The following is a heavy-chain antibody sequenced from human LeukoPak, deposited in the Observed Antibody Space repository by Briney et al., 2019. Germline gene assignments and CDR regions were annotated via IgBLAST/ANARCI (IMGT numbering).Heavy chain of an antibody. CDR2: ISWDGGST. D-gene: IGHD1-1*01. V-gene: IGHV3-43*01. CDR3: ATTGTTSGY. J-gene: IGHJ4*02. Sequence: GGSLRLSCAAAGFTCDDYTMHWVRQAPGHGLEWVSLISWDGGSTYYADSVKGRFTISRYNSKNSLYLQMNSLRTEDTALYYCATTGTTSGYWGQGTLVTVSS. CDR1: GFTCDDYT.